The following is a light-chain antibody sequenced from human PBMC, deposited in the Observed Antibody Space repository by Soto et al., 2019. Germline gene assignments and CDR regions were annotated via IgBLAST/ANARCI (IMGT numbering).Light chain of an antibody. J-gene: IGKJ3*01. CDR3: QKYNGAPFT. CDR2: DAS. CDR1: RSISNW. Sequence: DIQMTQSPSTLSASVGDRVTITCRASRSISNWLAWYQQRPGIAPKLLIFDASILQSGVPSRFSGSGSGTEFTLSISSLQPEDFATYYCQKYNGAPFTFGPGTKVDIK. V-gene: IGKV1-5*01.